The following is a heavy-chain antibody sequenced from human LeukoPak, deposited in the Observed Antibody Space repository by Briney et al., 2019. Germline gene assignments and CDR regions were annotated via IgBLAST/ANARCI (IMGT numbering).Heavy chain of an antibody. Sequence: SETLSLTCAVSGYSISSAFYWGCIRPPPGKGLEWIGSIYYSGSTFYNPSLKSRLTISVDTSKNQFSLRLSSVTAADTAVYYCARFAAPQLTRIDYWGQGILVTVSS. V-gene: IGHV4-38-2*01. J-gene: IGHJ4*02. CDR3: ARFAAPQLTRIDY. CDR2: IYYSGST. D-gene: IGHD1-1*01. CDR1: GYSISSAFY.